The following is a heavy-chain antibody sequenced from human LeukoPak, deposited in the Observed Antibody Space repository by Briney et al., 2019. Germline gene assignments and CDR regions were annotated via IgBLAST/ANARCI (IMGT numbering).Heavy chain of an antibody. D-gene: IGHD2-8*01. Sequence: GGSLRLSCAASGFTFRNYWMSWVRQAPGKGLECVANIRQHGGEIYYVDSVKGRFTISRDNAKNSLFLQMNSLRAEDSAVYYCAKDRCSNGIGCLYYYMDVWGKGTTVTISS. CDR3: AKDRCSNGIGCLYYYMDV. J-gene: IGHJ6*03. V-gene: IGHV3-7*01. CDR2: IRQHGGEI. CDR1: GFTFRNYW.